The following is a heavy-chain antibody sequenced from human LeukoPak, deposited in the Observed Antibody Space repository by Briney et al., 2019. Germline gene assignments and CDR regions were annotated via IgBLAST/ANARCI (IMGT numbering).Heavy chain of an antibody. CDR3: ARALARLSWFDP. D-gene: IGHD6-6*01. J-gene: IGHJ5*02. Sequence: SETLSLTCTVSGGSISSSSYYWGWIRQPPGKGLEWIGSIYYSGNTYYNPSLKSRVTISVDPSKNQFSLKLRSVTAADTAVYYGARALARLSWFDPWGQGTLVTVSS. V-gene: IGHV4-39*07. CDR2: IYYSGNT. CDR1: GGSISSSSYY.